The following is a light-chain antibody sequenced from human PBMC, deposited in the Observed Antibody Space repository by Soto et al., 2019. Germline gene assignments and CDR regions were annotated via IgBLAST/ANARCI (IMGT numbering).Light chain of an antibody. V-gene: IGKV1-5*03. CDR2: EVS. CDR1: QTISSW. J-gene: IGKJ4*01. Sequence: DIQMTQSPSTLSASVGDRVAITCRASQTISSWLAWYQQKPGKAPKLLIYEVSNLESGVPSRFSGTGSGTEFTLTISSLQPDDFATYYCQQYNSSFGGGTKVDIK. CDR3: QQYNSS.